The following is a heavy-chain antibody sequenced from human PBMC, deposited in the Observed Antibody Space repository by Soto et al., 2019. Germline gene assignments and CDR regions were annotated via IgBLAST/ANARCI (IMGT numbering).Heavy chain of an antibody. Sequence: SEPLSLTCTVSGGSISSDYWRWIRQPKGKGLEWIWGMYNSGSTYYNPSLKSRVTISVDTSKNQFSLKLSSVTAADTAVYYCAREKYDYIWGSYRSPSKYMDVWGKGTTVTVSS. CDR3: AREKYDYIWGSYRSPSKYMDV. V-gene: IGHV4-59*12. D-gene: IGHD3-16*02. J-gene: IGHJ6*03. CDR2: MYNSGST. CDR1: GGSISSDY.